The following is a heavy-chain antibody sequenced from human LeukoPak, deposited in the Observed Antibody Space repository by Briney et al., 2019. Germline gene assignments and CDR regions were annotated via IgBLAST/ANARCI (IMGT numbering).Heavy chain of an antibody. J-gene: IGHJ4*02. D-gene: IGHD1-26*01. Sequence: TSETLSLTCTVSGGSISSSSYYWGWIRQPPGKGLEWIGSIYYSGSTYYNPSLKSRVTISVDTSKNQFSLKLSSVTAADTAVYYCARELVGDHYYFDYWGQGTLVTVSS. CDR1: GGSISSSSYY. CDR2: IYYSGST. V-gene: IGHV4-39*07. CDR3: ARELVGDHYYFDY.